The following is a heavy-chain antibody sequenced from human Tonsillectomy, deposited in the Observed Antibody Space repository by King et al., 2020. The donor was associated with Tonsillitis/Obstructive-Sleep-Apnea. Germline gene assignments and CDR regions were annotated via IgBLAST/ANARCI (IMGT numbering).Heavy chain of an antibody. CDR2: INHSGST. V-gene: IGHV4-34*01. J-gene: IGHJ4*02. CDR1: GGSFSGYY. CDR3: ARVGDY. Sequence: VQLQQWGAGLLKPSETLSLPCAVYGGSFSGYYWSWIRQPPGKGLEWIGEINHSGSTNYNPSLKSRVTISVDTSKNQFSLKLSSVTAADTAVYYCARVGDYWGQGTLVTVSS.